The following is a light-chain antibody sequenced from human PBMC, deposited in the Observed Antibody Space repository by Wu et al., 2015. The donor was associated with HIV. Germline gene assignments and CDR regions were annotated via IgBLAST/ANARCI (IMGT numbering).Light chain of an antibody. Sequence: DIQMTQSPSSLSASVGDRVTITCRASQSISNYLHWFQQKPGAAPKLLIYAASSLQSGVPSRFSGSGSGTDFTLTIDSLQPEDFATYYCQQANSFPYTFGQGTNLEIK. J-gene: IGKJ2*01. CDR2: AAS. CDR1: QSISNY. V-gene: IGKV1-39*01. CDR3: QQANSFPYT.